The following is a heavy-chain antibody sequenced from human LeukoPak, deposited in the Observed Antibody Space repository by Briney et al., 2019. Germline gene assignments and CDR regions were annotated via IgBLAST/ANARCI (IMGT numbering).Heavy chain of an antibody. Sequence: ASVKVSCKASGYTFTSYAMNWVRQAPGQGLEWMGWINTNTGNPTYAQGFTGRFVFSLDTSVSTAYLQISSLKAEDTAVYYCAIGGELRYFDWLPDAFDIWGQGTMVTVSS. V-gene: IGHV7-4-1*02. CDR2: INTNTGNP. J-gene: IGHJ3*02. D-gene: IGHD3-9*01. CDR1: GYTFTSYA. CDR3: AIGGELRYFDWLPDAFDI.